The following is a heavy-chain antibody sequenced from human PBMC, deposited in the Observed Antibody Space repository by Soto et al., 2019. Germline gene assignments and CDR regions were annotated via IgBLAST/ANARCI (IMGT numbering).Heavy chain of an antibody. D-gene: IGHD5-12*01. Sequence: ASVKVSCKASGYTFTSYAMHWVRQAPGQRFEWMGWINAGNGNTKYSQKFQGRVTITRDTSASTAYMELSSLRSEDTAVYYCARDRSRLRGSPGYYFDYWGQGTLVTVSS. J-gene: IGHJ4*02. V-gene: IGHV1-3*01. CDR3: ARDRSRLRGSPGYYFDY. CDR1: GYTFTSYA. CDR2: INAGNGNT.